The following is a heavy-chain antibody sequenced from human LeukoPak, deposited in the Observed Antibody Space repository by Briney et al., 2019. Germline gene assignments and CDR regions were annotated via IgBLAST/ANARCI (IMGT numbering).Heavy chain of an antibody. D-gene: IGHD3-3*01. CDR3: ARGVYDFWSGYYNLAFDI. CDR2: INWNGGST. Sequence: PGGSLRLSCAASGFTFDDYGMSWVRQAPGKGLEWVSGINWNGGSTGYADSVKGRFTISRDNAKNSLYLQMNSLRAEDTALYYCARGVYDFWSGYYNLAFDIWGQGTMVTVSS. CDR1: GFTFDDYG. V-gene: IGHV3-20*04. J-gene: IGHJ3*02.